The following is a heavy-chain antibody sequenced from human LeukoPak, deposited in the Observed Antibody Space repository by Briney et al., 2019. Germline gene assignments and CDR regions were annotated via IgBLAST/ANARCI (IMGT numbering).Heavy chain of an antibody. CDR3: ARVWSPPYMGTWPDYFDY. D-gene: IGHD3-3*01. V-gene: IGHV3-21*01. Sequence: GGSLRLSCAASGFTFSSYSMNWVRQAPGKGLEWVSSISSSSRYIYYADSLKGRFTISRDNAKNSLYLQMNSLRAEDTAVYYCARVWSPPYMGTWPDYFDYWGQGTLVTVSS. CDR2: ISSSSRYI. J-gene: IGHJ4*02. CDR1: GFTFSSYS.